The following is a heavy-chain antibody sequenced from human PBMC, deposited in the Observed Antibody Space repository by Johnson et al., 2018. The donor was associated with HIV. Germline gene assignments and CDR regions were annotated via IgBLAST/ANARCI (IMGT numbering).Heavy chain of an antibody. J-gene: IGHJ3*02. CDR1: GFNFNTCG. D-gene: IGHD3-16*01. Sequence: QVQLVESGGGVVQPGGSLRLSCAASGFNFNTCGMHWVRQAPGKGLEWVAFERYNEVNKFYADSVKGRLTISRDNSKNTLYLEMNSLRAEDTAVYYCAKDFELGWGNGFDIWGQGTMVTVSS. CDR2: ERYNEVNK. CDR3: AKDFELGWGNGFDI. V-gene: IGHV3-30*02.